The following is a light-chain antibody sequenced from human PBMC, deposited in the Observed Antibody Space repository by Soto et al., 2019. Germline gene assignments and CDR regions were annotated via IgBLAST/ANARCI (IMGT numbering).Light chain of an antibody. CDR3: TSYPTSNTLGDVV. V-gene: IGLV2-14*01. J-gene: IGLJ2*01. CDR1: SSDVGGYNY. Sequence: QSALTQPASVSGSPGQSITISCTGTSSDVGGYNYVSWYQQHPGKAPKLMIYDVSNRPSGVSNRFSGSKSGNTASLTISGLQAEDEADYYCTSYPTSNTLGDVVFGGGTKLTVL. CDR2: DVS.